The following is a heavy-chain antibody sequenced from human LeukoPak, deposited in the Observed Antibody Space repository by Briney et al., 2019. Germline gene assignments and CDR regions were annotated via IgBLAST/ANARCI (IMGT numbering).Heavy chain of an antibody. CDR2: IYTSGPT. CDR1: GFSASRNY. CDR3: ARMISTAGTTGGDYFDL. Sequence: GGSLRLSCAASGFSASRNYMSWVRQAPGKGLEWVSVIYTSGPTHYAGSVKGRFTFSRDNFKNTLYLQMNSLKTEDTAIYYCARMISTAGTTGGDYFDLWGQGALVTVSS. J-gene: IGHJ4*02. V-gene: IGHV3-53*01. D-gene: IGHD6-13*01.